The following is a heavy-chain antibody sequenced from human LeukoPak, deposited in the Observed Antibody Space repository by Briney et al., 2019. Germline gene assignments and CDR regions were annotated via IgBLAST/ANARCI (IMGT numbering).Heavy chain of an antibody. CDR3: ARRGYDFWSAYYTYYYYYMDV. Sequence: PSETLSLTCTVSGGSISSYYWSWIRQPPGKGLEWIGYIYYSGSTNYNPSLKSRVTISVDTSKNQFSLKLSSVTAADTAVYYCARRGYDFWSAYYTYYYYYMDVWGKGTTVTVSS. D-gene: IGHD3-3*01. V-gene: IGHV4-59*01. CDR1: GGSISSYY. J-gene: IGHJ6*03. CDR2: IYYSGST.